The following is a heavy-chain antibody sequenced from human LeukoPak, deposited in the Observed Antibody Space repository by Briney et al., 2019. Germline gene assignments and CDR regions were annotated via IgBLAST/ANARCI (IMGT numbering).Heavy chain of an antibody. CDR3: AKDLKPGALDY. J-gene: IGHJ4*02. D-gene: IGHD3-10*01. V-gene: IGHV3-23*01. CDR2: ISASGGNT. Sequence: SGGSLRLSCAASGSAFSTYVMAWVRQSPGRGLEWVSSISASGGNTYYPDSFQGRFTISRDNFKSILYLQLNSLRADDTAVYYCAKDLKPGALDYWGQGALVTVSS. CDR1: GSAFSTYV.